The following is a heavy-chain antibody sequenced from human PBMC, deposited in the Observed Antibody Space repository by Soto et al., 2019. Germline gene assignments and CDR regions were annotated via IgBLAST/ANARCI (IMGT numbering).Heavy chain of an antibody. D-gene: IGHD6-19*01. V-gene: IGHV1-69*13. CDR2: IIPIFGTT. J-gene: IGHJ5*02. CDR1: GCTFSSYT. CDR3: ARYASSGNNSVWYTFDP. Sequence: SVKVSCKASGCTFSSYTINWVRQAPGQGLEWMGGIIPIFGTTNYAKKFQGRVTITADESTSTAYMELSSLRSEDTAVYYCARYASSGNNSVWYTFDPWGQGTLVTVS.